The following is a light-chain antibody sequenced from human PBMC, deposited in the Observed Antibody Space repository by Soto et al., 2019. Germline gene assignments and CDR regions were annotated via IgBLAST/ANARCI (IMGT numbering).Light chain of an antibody. J-gene: IGLJ2*01. CDR2: GNS. V-gene: IGLV1-40*01. Sequence: QSVLTQPPSVSWAPGQRVTISCTGSSSNIGAGYDVHWYQQLPGTAPKLLIYGNSNRPSGVPDRFSGSKSGTSASLAITGLQAEDEADYYCQSYDSSRSGYVVFGGGTKLTVL. CDR3: QSYDSSRSGYVV. CDR1: SSNIGAGYD.